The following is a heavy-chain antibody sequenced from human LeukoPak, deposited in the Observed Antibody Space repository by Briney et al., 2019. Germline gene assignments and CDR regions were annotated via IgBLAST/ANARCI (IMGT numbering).Heavy chain of an antibody. D-gene: IGHD2/OR15-2a*01. Sequence: PGGSLRLSCAASGFTFSSYEMNWVRHAPGKGLVWVSGINRDGSTTTYADSVKGRFTVSRDNAKNTLYLQMNSLRAEDTAVYYCARGNYYGMDVWGQGTTVTVSS. V-gene: IGHV3-74*03. CDR3: ARGNYYGMDV. CDR2: INRDGSTT. CDR1: GFTFSSYE. J-gene: IGHJ6*02.